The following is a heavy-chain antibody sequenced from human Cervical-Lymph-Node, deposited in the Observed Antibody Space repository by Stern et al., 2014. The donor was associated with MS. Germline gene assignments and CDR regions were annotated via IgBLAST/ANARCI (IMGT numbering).Heavy chain of an antibody. CDR2: ISSLSSYI. CDR1: GFTFSTYT. D-gene: IGHD6-6*01. J-gene: IGHJ6*02. CDR3: VREVSVAHYGMDV. Sequence: EVQLVESGGGLVQPGGSLRLSCVASGFTFSTYTVHWVRQAPGKGLEWVSSISSLSSYIFHADSVKGRFTISRDTAKNLVFLQMDSLRVEDTAVYYCVREVSVAHYGMDVWGQGTTVTVSS. V-gene: IGHV3-21*01.